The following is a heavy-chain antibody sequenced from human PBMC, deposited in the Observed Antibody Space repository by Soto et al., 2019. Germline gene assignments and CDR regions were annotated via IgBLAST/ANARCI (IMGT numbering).Heavy chain of an antibody. V-gene: IGHV3-30*18. D-gene: IGHD2-2*01. CDR3: AKAGRIPTSSVDY. CDR2: ISYDGSNR. Sequence: QVQLVESGGGVVQPGKSLTLSCAASGFTLSYYGLHWVRQAPGKGLEWVAGISYDGSNRYYADSVKGRFSISRDNPNNTLYLQMNSLRDEDTAVYYCAKAGRIPTSSVDYWGQGTLVTVSS. J-gene: IGHJ4*02. CDR1: GFTLSYYG.